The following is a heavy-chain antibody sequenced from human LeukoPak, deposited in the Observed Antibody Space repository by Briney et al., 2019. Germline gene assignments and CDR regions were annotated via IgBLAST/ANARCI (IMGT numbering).Heavy chain of an antibody. CDR1: GFTFSSYS. CDR2: ISSSSSYI. V-gene: IGHV3-21*01. Sequence: GGPLRLSCAASGFTFSSYSMNWVRQAPGKGLEWVSSISSSSSYIYYADSVKGRFTISRDNAKNSLYLQMNSLRAEDTAVYYCAREGWDSGYPFDYWAQGTLVTVSS. J-gene: IGHJ4*02. CDR3: AREGWDSGYPFDY. D-gene: IGHD3-22*01.